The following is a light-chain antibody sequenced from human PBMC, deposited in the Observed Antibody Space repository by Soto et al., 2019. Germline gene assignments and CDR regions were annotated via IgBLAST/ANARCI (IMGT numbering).Light chain of an antibody. J-gene: IGKJ1*01. V-gene: IGKV3-15*01. CDR2: GAS. CDR3: QQYVSSPLT. Sequence: ELVMTQSQATLSVSPGESATPSCRASQNLRSSLAWYQQKPGQAPRLLIYGASTRATGIPARFSGSGSGTEVTLTISSLQPEDCALDYCQQYVSSPLTFGQGTKVDIK. CDR1: QNLRSS.